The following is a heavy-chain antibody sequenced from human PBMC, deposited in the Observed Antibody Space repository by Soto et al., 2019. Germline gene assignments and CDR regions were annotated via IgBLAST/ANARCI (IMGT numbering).Heavy chain of an antibody. CDR1: GGSIATDDW. D-gene: IGHD2-21*01. V-gene: IGHV4-4*02. CDR2: AHHLVGT. CDR3: AHCGGITYPRLY. Sequence: QVRLHESGPGLVEPSGTLSLTCAVSGGSIATDDWWTWVRQTPGKGLEWIREAHHLVGTNYNASLRSRVPISIDKSKNQFSLELTSVTAAGSAVYYCAHCGGITYPRLYWGPGTRVTVYS. J-gene: IGHJ1*01.